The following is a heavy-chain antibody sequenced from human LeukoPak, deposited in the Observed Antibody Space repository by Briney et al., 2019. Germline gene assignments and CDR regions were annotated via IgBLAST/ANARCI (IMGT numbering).Heavy chain of an antibody. CDR1: AYSISSGYY. V-gene: IGHV4-38-2*01. J-gene: IGHJ4*02. D-gene: IGHD2-2*02. Sequence: PSETLSLTXAVSAYSISSGYYWGWIRQPPGKGLECIWTIYHSGSTYKNPSLKSRITISLDTSKNQFSLKLSSVTAADTAMYYCARLSGAPVRHPIYHFDYWGQGTLVTVSS. CDR3: ARLSGAPVRHPIYHFDY. CDR2: IYHSGST.